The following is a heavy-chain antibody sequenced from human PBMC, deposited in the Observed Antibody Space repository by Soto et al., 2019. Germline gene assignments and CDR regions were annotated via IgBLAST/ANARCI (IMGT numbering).Heavy chain of an antibody. CDR1: GFTFSSYA. V-gene: IGHV3-30-3*01. CDR3: ARDLGLEYGYSIYYYHGMDV. D-gene: IGHD5-18*01. CDR2: ISYDGSNK. Sequence: PGGSLRLSCAASGFTFSSYAMHCVRQAPGKGLKWVAVISYDGSNKYYADSVKGRFTISRDNSKNTLYLQMNSLRAEDTAVYYCARDLGLEYGYSIYYYHGMDVWGQGTTVTVSS. J-gene: IGHJ6*02.